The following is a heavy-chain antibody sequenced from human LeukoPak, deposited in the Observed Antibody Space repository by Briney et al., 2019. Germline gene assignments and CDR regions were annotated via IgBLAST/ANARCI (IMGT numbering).Heavy chain of an antibody. V-gene: IGHV1-46*01. D-gene: IGHD3-22*01. CDR1: GYTFTSYD. J-gene: IGHJ5*02. CDR2: INPSGGST. CDR3: ARDPGDYDSSGYYPNWFDP. Sequence: ASVKVSCKASGYTFTSYDINWVRQAPGQGLEWMGIINPSGGSTSYAQKLQGRVTMTRDTSTSTVYMELSSLRSEDTAVYYCARDPGDYDSSGYYPNWFDPWGQGTLVTVSS.